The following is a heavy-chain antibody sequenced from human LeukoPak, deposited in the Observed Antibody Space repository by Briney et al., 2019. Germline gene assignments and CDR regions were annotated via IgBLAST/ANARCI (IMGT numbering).Heavy chain of an antibody. D-gene: IGHD1-1*01. Sequence: GGSLRLSGAASGFTFSESWMTWVRQVPGQGLEWVAHINHEGGGIQYVDSVKGRFTISRDNAKGSVYLQMNSLRAEDTAIYHCATYINWVAGDVWGQGTTVIVSS. CDR2: INHEGGGI. V-gene: IGHV3-7*01. CDR1: GFTFSESW. CDR3: ATYINWVAGDV. J-gene: IGHJ6*02.